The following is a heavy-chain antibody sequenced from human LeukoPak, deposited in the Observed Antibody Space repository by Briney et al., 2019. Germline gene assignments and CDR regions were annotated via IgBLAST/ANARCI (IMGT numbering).Heavy chain of an antibody. Sequence: GGSLRLSCAASGFTFSSYSMNWVRQAPGKGLEWVSSISSSSSYIYYADSVKSRFTISRDNAKNSLYLQMNSLRAEDTAVYYCARDLTGTLSMDVWGKGTTVTVSS. CDR3: ARDLTGTLSMDV. D-gene: IGHD1-20*01. V-gene: IGHV3-21*01. CDR1: GFTFSSYS. J-gene: IGHJ6*03. CDR2: ISSSSSYI.